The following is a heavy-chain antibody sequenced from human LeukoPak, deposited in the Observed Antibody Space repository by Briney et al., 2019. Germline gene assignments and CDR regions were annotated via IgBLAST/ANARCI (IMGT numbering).Heavy chain of an antibody. CDR2: ISGSGGST. J-gene: IGHJ5*02. V-gene: IGHV3-23*01. Sequence: GGSLRLSCAASGFTFSSYAMSWVRQAPGKGLEWVSAISGSGGSTYYADSVKGRFTTSRDNSKNTLYLQMNSLRAEDTAVYYCAKASLDFWRRGGWFDPWGQGTLVTVSS. CDR3: AKASLDFWRRGGWFDP. CDR1: GFTFSSYA. D-gene: IGHD3-3*01.